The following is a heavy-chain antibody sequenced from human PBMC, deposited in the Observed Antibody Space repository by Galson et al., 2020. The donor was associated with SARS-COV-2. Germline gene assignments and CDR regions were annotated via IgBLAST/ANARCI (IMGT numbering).Heavy chain of an antibody. CDR3: AREKNNDDSDAFDI. J-gene: IGHJ3*02. CDR1: GGSISSHY. V-gene: IGHV4-59*11. Sequence: SETLSLTCTVSGGSISSHYWSWIRQPPGKGLEWIAYIYYSGSTNYNPSLRSRVTISVDTSKNQFSLKLSSLTAADTAVYYCAREKNNDDSDAFDIWGQGTMVSVSS. D-gene: IGHD3-22*01. CDR2: IYYSGST.